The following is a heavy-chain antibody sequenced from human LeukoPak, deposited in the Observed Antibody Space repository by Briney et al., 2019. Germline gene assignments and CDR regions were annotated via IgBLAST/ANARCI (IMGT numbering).Heavy chain of an antibody. CDR2: MNPNSGNT. D-gene: IGHD3-3*01. CDR1: GYTFISYD. CDR3: ARGVRLDFWSGYWFDY. J-gene: IGHJ4*02. Sequence: ASVKVSCKASGYTFISYDINWVRQATGQGLEWMGWMNPNSGNTGYAQKFQGRVTMTRNTSISTAHMELSSLRSEDTAVYYCARGVRLDFWSGYWFDYWGQGTLVTVSS. V-gene: IGHV1-8*01.